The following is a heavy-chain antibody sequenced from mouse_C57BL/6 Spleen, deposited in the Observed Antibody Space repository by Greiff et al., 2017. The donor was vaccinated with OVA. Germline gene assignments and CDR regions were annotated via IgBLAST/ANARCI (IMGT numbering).Heavy chain of an antibody. Sequence: EVQVVESGGGLVQPGGSMKLSCAASGFTFSDAWMDWVRQSPEKGLEWVAEIRNKANNHATYYAESVKGRFTISRDDSKSSVYLQMNSLRAEDTGIYYCTRYYGSSSYYAMDYWGQGTSVTVSS. CDR3: TRYYGSSSYYAMDY. V-gene: IGHV6-6*01. CDR2: IRNKANNHAT. D-gene: IGHD1-1*01. CDR1: GFTFSDAW. J-gene: IGHJ4*01.